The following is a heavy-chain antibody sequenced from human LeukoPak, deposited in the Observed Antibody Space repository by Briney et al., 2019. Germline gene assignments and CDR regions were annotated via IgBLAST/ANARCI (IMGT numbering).Heavy chain of an antibody. CDR2: ISGSGGST. Sequence: PGGSLRLSCAASGFTFSSYAMSWVRQAPGKGLEWVSAISGSGGSTYYADSVKGRFTISRDNSKNTLYLQMNSLRTEDTAVYYCAKGGRKQLCLLDYWGQGTLVTVSS. CDR3: AKGGRKQLCLLDY. D-gene: IGHD5-18*01. V-gene: IGHV3-23*01. J-gene: IGHJ4*02. CDR1: GFTFSSYA.